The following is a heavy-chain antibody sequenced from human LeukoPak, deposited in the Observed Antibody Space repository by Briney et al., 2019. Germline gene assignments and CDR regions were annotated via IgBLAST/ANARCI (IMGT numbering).Heavy chain of an antibody. CDR1: GYTFTSYG. CDR3: ARSPLVDGYNYVVDY. J-gene: IGHJ4*02. V-gene: IGHV1-18*01. CDR2: ISAYNGNT. Sequence: ASVKVSCKASGYTFTSYGISWVRQAPGQGLEWMGWISAYNGNTNYAQKLQGRVTMTTDTSTSTAYMELRSLRSDDTAVYYCARSPLVDGYNYVVDYWGQGTLVTVSS. D-gene: IGHD5-24*01.